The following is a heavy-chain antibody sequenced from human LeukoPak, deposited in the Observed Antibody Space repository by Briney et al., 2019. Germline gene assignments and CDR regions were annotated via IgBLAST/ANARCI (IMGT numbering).Heavy chain of an antibody. J-gene: IGHJ4*02. CDR1: GGSMSTYY. D-gene: IGHD3-10*01. Sequence: SETLSLTCTVSGGSMSTYYWSWIRQSPGKGLEWIGYIYYSGSTSYNPSLKSRLTISIDTSKTQFYLKLSSVTAADTAVYYCARVVYSGSWGYFDYWGQGILVTVSS. CDR2: IYYSGST. CDR3: ARVVYSGSWGYFDY. V-gene: IGHV4-59*01.